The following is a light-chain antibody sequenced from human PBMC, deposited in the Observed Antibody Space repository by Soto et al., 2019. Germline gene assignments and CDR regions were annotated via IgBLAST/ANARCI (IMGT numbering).Light chain of an antibody. J-gene: IGKJ2*01. CDR3: QQFGRSPPYT. V-gene: IGKV3-20*01. CDR1: QSIDRSS. Sequence: QSPGTLSLSPGDRATLFCRASQSIDRSSLAWYQQKPGQAPRLIIYGASTRAAGVTDRFSGSGSGTDFTLTIIRLQLEDFAVYYCQQFGRSPPYTFGQGTNLEIK. CDR2: GAS.